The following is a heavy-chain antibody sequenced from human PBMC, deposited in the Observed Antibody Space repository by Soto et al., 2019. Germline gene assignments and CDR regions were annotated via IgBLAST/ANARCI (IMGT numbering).Heavy chain of an antibody. CDR2: ISWDGGST. CDR1: GFTFDDYA. J-gene: IGHJ6*02. CDR3: AKEGGIVAASTGGYYYYGMDV. V-gene: IGHV3-43D*03. D-gene: IGHD1-26*01. Sequence: GGSLRLSCAASGFTFDDYAMHWVRQAPGKGLEWVSLISWDGGSTYYADSVKGRFTISRDNSKNSLYLQMNSLRAEDTALYYCAKEGGIVAASTGGYYYYGMDVWGQGTTVTVSS.